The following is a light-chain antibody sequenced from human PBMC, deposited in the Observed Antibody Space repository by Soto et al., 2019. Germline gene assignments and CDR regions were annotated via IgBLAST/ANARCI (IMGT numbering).Light chain of an antibody. CDR3: QQTYCTPLT. J-gene: IGKJ3*01. CDR2: AAS. Sequence: DLQMTQSPSSLSASVGDRVTITCRASQSISSYLNWYQQKPGKAPKLLIYAASSLQSGVPSRFSGSRSGTDFTRTLSSLQPEDFATYYCQQTYCTPLTFGPGTKVDIK. V-gene: IGKV1-39*01. CDR1: QSISSY.